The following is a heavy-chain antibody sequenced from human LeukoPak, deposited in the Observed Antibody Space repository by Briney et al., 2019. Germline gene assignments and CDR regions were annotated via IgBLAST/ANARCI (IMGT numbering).Heavy chain of an antibody. J-gene: IGHJ4*02. D-gene: IGHD4-11*01. CDR2: INPNSGAT. CDR1: GYTLTAYF. CDR3: TIPPTITTWRIFDF. Sequence: ASVKVSCKASGYTLTAYFIHLVRQAPGQGLEWMGWINPNSGATHYEWNFQGRVTMTRDTSISTAYMELSSLRSDDTAVYYCTIPPTITTWRIFDFGGQGTLVTVSS. V-gene: IGHV1-2*02.